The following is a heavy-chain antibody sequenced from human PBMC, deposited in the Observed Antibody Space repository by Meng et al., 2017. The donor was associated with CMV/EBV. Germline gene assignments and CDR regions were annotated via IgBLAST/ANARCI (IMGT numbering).Heavy chain of an antibody. V-gene: IGHV3-30*04. D-gene: IGHD1-26*01. CDR1: GFTFSSYA. CDR3: ARVFQAGSSPSMVFQR. Sequence: GESLKISCAASGFTFSSYAMHWVRQAPGKGLEWVAVISYDGSNKYYADSVKGRFTISRDNSKNTLFLQMNSLRGEDTAMYYCARVFQAGSSPSMVFQRWGQGTLVTVSS. J-gene: IGHJ1*01. CDR2: ISYDGSNK.